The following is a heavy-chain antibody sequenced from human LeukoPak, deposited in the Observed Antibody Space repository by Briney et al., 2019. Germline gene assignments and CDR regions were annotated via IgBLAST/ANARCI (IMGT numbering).Heavy chain of an antibody. J-gene: IGHJ4*02. V-gene: IGHV3-33*06. CDR1: GFTPISYG. CDR3: AKDLFEGFTVTTSPVDY. Sequence: GGSLRLFRAASGFTPISYGMHWVRPAPGRGLGWVAGTWNDGSNKYHADSVKGRLTISRDNSNNSLYLQMISLRAEGTAVYYCAKDLFEGFTVTTSPVDYWGQGTLVTVSS. D-gene: IGHD4-17*01. CDR2: TWNDGSNK.